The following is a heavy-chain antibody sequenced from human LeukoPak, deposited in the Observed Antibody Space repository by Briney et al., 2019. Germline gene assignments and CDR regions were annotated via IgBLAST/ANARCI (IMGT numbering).Heavy chain of an antibody. CDR2: IYYGGST. J-gene: IGHJ4*02. Sequence: SETLSLTCSVSGGSISSTSYYWAWIRQPPGKGLEWIGSIYYGGSTFYNPSLKSRVTISADTSNNHFSLKLGSVTAADTAVYFCARRAIVATIDYWGQGTLVTVSS. V-gene: IGHV4-39*01. CDR3: ARRAIVATIDY. D-gene: IGHD5-12*01. CDR1: GGSISSTSYY.